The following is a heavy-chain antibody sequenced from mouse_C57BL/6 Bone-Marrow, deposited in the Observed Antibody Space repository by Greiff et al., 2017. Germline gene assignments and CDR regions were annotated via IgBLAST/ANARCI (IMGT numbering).Heavy chain of an antibody. CDR1: GYTFTSYG. D-gene: IGHD2-1*01. V-gene: IGHV1-81*01. J-gene: IGHJ3*01. Sequence: QVQLQQSGAELARPGASVKLSCKASGYTFTSYGISWVKQRTGQGLEWIGEIYPRSGNTYYNAKFKGKATLTADTSSSTAYMELSSLTSEDSAVYFCAGRGDQLWYPWFAYWGQGTLVTVSA. CDR3: AGRGDQLWYPWFAY. CDR2: IYPRSGNT.